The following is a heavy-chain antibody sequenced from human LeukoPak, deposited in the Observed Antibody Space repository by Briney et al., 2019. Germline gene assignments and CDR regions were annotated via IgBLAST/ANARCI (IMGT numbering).Heavy chain of an antibody. J-gene: IGHJ4*02. CDR3: AKDEVGSSWSGTDY. CDR2: ISYDGSNK. CDR1: GFTFSSYA. V-gene: IGHV3-30-3*01. Sequence: QPGRSLRLSCAASGFTFSSYAMHWVRQAPGKGLEWVAVISYDGSNKYYADSVKGRFTISRDNSKNTLYLQMNSLRAEDTAVYYCAKDEVGSSWSGTDYWGQGTLVTVSS. D-gene: IGHD6-13*01.